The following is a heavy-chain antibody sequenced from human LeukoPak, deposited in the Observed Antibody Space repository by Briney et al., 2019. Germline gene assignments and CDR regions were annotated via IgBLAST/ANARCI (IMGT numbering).Heavy chain of an antibody. J-gene: IGHJ4*02. CDR2: FDPEDDDT. V-gene: IGHV1-24*01. CDR1: GYTLLELS. CDR3: ATXXXXELKGLNY. Sequence: GASVKVSCKVSGYTLLELSIHWVRQAPGEGLEWMGSFDPEDDDTIYARKFQGRVTVTEDTSTNTAYMELSSLRSEDTAVYFCATXXXXELKGLNYWGQGTLVTVSS. D-gene: IGHD3/OR15-3a*01.